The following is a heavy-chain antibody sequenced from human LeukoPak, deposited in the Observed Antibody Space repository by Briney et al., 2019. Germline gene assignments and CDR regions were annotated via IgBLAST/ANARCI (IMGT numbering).Heavy chain of an antibody. Sequence: ASVKVSCKASGYTFTSYYFHWVRQAPGQGLEWMGIINPSGGSTTYAQKFQGRVTMTRDTSTSTVYMELSSLRSEDTALFYCARGGSLAAAPHRYYFDYWGQGTPVTSP. CDR3: ARGGSLAAAPHRYYFDY. V-gene: IGHV1-46*01. D-gene: IGHD6-19*01. CDR1: GYTFTSYY. CDR2: INPSGGST. J-gene: IGHJ4*02.